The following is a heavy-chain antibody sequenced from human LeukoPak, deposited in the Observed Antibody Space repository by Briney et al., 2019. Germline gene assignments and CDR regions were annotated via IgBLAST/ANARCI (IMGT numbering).Heavy chain of an antibody. Sequence: GGSLRLSCAASGFTFSSYEMNGVRQAPGKGLECVSYISSSGITIYYADSVKGRFTISRDNAKNSLYLQMNSLRAEDTAVYYCARDEYNWNVDAFDIWGQGTVVTVSS. CDR2: ISSSGITI. V-gene: IGHV3-48*03. D-gene: IGHD1-20*01. J-gene: IGHJ3*02. CDR1: GFTFSSYE. CDR3: ARDEYNWNVDAFDI.